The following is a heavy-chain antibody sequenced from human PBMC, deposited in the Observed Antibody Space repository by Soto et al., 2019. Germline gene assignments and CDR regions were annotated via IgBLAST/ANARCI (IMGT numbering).Heavy chain of an antibody. Sequence: SETLSLTCAVYGGSFSGYYWSWIRQPPGKGLEWIGEINHSGSTNYNPSLKSRVTISVDTSKNQFSLKLSSVTAADTAVYYCARGGVIAVGRVYGMDVWGQGTTVTVSS. J-gene: IGHJ6*02. V-gene: IGHV4-34*01. D-gene: IGHD6-19*01. CDR3: ARGGVIAVGRVYGMDV. CDR1: GGSFSGYY. CDR2: INHSGST.